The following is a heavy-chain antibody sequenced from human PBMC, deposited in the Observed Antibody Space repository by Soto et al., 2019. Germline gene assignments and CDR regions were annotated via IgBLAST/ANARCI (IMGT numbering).Heavy chain of an antibody. V-gene: IGHV4-30-2*01. CDR3: ARLLWFGELSYFDY. D-gene: IGHD3-10*01. J-gene: IGHJ4*02. Sequence: PSETLSLTWAVSGGSISSGGYSWSWIRQPPGKGLEWIGYIYHSGSTYYNPSLKSRVTISVDRSKNQFSLKLSSVTAADTAVYYCARLLWFGELSYFDYWGQGTLVTVSS. CDR1: GGSISSGGYS. CDR2: IYHSGST.